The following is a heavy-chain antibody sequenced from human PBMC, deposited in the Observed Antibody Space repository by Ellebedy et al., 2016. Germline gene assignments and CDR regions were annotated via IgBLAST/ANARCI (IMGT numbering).Heavy chain of an antibody. J-gene: IGHJ4*02. CDR1: GFTFSSYA. CDR3: ARDWVGLGAISGPAVN. V-gene: IGHV3-30-3*01. Sequence: GESLKISXAASGFTFSSYALHWVRQAPGKGLEWVALISDDGTKKFYADSVKGRFTISRDNSNNTSQVQMNNLRVEDTAIYYCARDWVGLGAISGPAVNWGQGTLVTVSS. D-gene: IGHD2-2*01. CDR2: ISDDGTKK.